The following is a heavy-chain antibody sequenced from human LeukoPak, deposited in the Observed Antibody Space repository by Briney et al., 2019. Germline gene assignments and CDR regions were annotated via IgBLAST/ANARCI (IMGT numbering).Heavy chain of an antibody. Sequence: GGSLRLSCAASGFTFDDYAMHWVRQAPGKGLEWVSGISWNSGSIGYADSVKGRFTISRDNAKNSLYLQMNSLRAEDTALYYCAKQIPDYGDYSDAFDIWGQGTMVTVSS. V-gene: IGHV3-9*01. CDR1: GFTFDDYA. CDR3: AKQIPDYGDYSDAFDI. J-gene: IGHJ3*02. CDR2: ISWNSGSI. D-gene: IGHD4-17*01.